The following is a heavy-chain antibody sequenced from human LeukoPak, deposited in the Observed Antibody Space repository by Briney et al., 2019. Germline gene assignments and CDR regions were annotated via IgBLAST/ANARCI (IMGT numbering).Heavy chain of an antibody. CDR2: IGTAGDT. CDR3: VRAPPATGWLVDY. D-gene: IGHD6-19*01. V-gene: IGHV3-13*04. Sequence: GGSLRLSCASSGFTFSNYDMLWVRQAAGKGLEWVSAIGTAGDTYCPGSEKGRFTISRDNAKNSLFLQMRGLRVDDTAIYYCVRAPPATGWLVDYWGQGTLVTVSS. J-gene: IGHJ4*02. CDR1: GFTFSNYD.